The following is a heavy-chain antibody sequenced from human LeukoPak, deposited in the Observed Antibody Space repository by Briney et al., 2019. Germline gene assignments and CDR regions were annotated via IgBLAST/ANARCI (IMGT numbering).Heavy chain of an antibody. CDR3: ARDGGLTGDFDY. V-gene: IGHV4-61*01. Sequence: SETLSLTCTVSGGSVSSGSYYWSWIRQPPGKGLEWIGYVYYSGSTNYNPSLKSRVTISIDTSKNQFSPKLSSVTAADTAVYYCARDGGLTGDFDYWGQGTLVTVSS. CDR1: GGSVSSGSYY. D-gene: IGHD1-20*01. CDR2: VYYSGST. J-gene: IGHJ4*02.